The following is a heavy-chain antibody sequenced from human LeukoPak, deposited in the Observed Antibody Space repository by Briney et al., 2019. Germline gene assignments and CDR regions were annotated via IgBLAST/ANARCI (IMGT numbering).Heavy chain of an antibody. CDR3: AKEIWPTVTTPGRTYFDY. CDR1: GDSVSSNSAA. CDR2: TYYRSKWYN. D-gene: IGHD4-17*01. J-gene: IGHJ4*02. V-gene: IGHV6-1*01. Sequence: SQTLSLTCAISGDSVSSNSAAWSWIRQSPSRGLEWLGRTYYRSKWYNDYAVSVKSRITINPDTSKNQFSLQLNSVTPEDTAVYSCAKEIWPTVTTPGRTYFDYWGQGALVTVSS.